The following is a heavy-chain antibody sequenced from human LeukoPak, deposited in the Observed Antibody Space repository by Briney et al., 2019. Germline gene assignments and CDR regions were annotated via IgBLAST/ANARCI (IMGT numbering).Heavy chain of an antibody. Sequence: GGSLRLSCAASGFTFSSYAMSWVRQAPGKGLEWVSAISGSGGSTYYADSVKGRFTISRDNSKNTLYLQMNSLRAEDTAVYYCARDLGRGYCSGGSCYYFDYWGQGTLVTVSS. CDR3: ARDLGRGYCSGGSCYYFDY. CDR2: ISGSGGST. D-gene: IGHD2-15*01. V-gene: IGHV3-23*01. CDR1: GFTFSSYA. J-gene: IGHJ4*02.